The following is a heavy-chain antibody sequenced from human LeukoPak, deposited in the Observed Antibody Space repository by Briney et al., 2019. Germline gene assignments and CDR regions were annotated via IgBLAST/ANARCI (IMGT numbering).Heavy chain of an antibody. J-gene: IGHJ4*02. CDR1: GFNYSSYT. Sequence: GGSLRLSCAASGFNYSSYTMNWVRQAPGMGLEWLSYISASRGITYYADSVKGRFTISRDKAKNSLYLQMNSLRAEDTAVYYRARDPPSDSSGYLSLVGGLYYFDYWGQGTLVTVSS. CDR2: ISASRGIT. CDR3: ARDPPSDSSGYLSLVGGLYYFDY. V-gene: IGHV3-48*01. D-gene: IGHD3-22*01.